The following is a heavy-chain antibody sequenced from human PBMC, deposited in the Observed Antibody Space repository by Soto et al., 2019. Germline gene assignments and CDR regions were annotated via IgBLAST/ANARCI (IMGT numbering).Heavy chain of an antibody. Sequence: LRLSCAASGLTFSSYAMSWVRQAPGKGLEWVSGISGSGISTYYADSVKGRFTISRDNSKNTLYLQMNSLRAEDTAVYYCAKNSESSAYSSFDYWGQGTLVTVAS. J-gene: IGHJ4*02. CDR3: AKNSESSAYSSFDY. CDR1: GLTFSSYA. CDR2: ISGSGIST. D-gene: IGHD3-22*01. V-gene: IGHV3-23*01.